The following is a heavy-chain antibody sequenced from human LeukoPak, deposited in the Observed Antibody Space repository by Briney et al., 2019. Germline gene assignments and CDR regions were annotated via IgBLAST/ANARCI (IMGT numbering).Heavy chain of an antibody. CDR1: GGSMSSSSYY. Sequence: SETLSLTCSVSGGSMSSSSYYWSWIRQPPGKGLEWIGYIYYSGSTNYNPSLKSRVTISVDTSKNQFSLKLSSVTAADTAVYYCASDYCSSTSCSYRASDYWGQGTLVTVSS. V-gene: IGHV4-61*01. CDR3: ASDYCSSTSCSYRASDY. D-gene: IGHD2-2*01. CDR2: IYYSGST. J-gene: IGHJ4*02.